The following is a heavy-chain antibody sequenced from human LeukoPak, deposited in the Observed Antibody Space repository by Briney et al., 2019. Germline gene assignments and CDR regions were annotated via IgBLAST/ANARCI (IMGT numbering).Heavy chain of an antibody. V-gene: IGHV3-73*01. CDR3: RGGSGYSRENDY. CDR1: GFTFSGSA. J-gene: IGHJ4*02. CDR2: IRSKANSYAT. D-gene: IGHD3-3*01. Sequence: GGSLRLSCAASGFTFSGSAMHWVRQASGKGLEWVGRIRSKANSYATAYAASVKGRFTISRDDSKSTAYLQMNSLKTEDTAVYYCRGGSGYSRENDYWGQRTLVTVSS.